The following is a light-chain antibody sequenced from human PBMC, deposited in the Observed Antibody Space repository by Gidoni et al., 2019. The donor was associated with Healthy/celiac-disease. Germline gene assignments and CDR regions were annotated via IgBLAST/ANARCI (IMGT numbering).Light chain of an antibody. CDR1: QSISSY. Sequence: DIQMTQSTASLSASVGDRVTITCRASQSISSYLNWYQQKPGKAPKLLLYAASSLQSGVQSRFSGSGSGTDFTLTISSLQPEDFATYYCQQSYSTPPVTFGGXTKVEIK. CDR3: QQSYSTPPVT. J-gene: IGKJ4*01. V-gene: IGKV1-39*01. CDR2: AAS.